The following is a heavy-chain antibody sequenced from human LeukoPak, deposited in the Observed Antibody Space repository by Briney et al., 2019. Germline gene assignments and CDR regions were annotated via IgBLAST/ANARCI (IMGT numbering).Heavy chain of an antibody. D-gene: IGHD6-13*01. CDR3: ARRLGISSSWHGNWFDP. J-gene: IGHJ5*02. CDR2: IYPSDSDT. CDR1: GYSFTSYW. V-gene: IGHV5-51*01. Sequence: GESLKISCKGSGYSFTSYWIGWVRQMPGKGLEWMGIIYPSDSDTRYSPSFQGQVTISADKSISTAYLQWSSLKASDTAMYYCARRLGISSSWHGNWFDPWGQGTLVTVSS.